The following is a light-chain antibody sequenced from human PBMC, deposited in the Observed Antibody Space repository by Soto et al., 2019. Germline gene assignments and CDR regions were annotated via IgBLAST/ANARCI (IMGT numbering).Light chain of an antibody. Sequence: DIQMTQSPSTLSASVGDRVTITCRASQSISSWLAWYQQKPWKAPKLLIYKAPSLESGVPSRFSGSGSGTEFTLTISSLQPDDFATYYCQRYDSYSTFGQGTKLEIK. CDR1: QSISSW. CDR2: KAP. V-gene: IGKV1-5*03. CDR3: QRYDSYST. J-gene: IGKJ2*01.